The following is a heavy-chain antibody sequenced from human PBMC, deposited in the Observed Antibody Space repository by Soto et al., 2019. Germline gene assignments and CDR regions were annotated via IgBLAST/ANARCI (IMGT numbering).Heavy chain of an antibody. Sequence: EVQLVESGGGLVQPGGSLRLYCAASGFTLSGRSMHWVRQAPGKGLVWVSGIDNAGTDSTYADSVKGRFTSSRDNAKNMLYLQMNSLRVEDTAVYYCDRGRFGPDVWAKGTTVTVSS. CDR2: IDNAGTDS. J-gene: IGHJ6*04. CDR1: GFTLSGRS. D-gene: IGHD3-10*01. CDR3: DRGRFGPDV. V-gene: IGHV3-74*01.